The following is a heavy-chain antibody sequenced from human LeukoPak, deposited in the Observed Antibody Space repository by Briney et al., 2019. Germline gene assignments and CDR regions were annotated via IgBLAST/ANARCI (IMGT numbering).Heavy chain of an antibody. V-gene: IGHV4-39*07. J-gene: IGHJ4*02. CDR1: GGSISGSSYN. D-gene: IGHD2-15*01. Sequence: SETLSLTCTVSGGSISGSSYNWGWICQPQGKGLEWIGNIYYRGSTQYNLSVKSRVTISVDTSKNQFSLKLTSVTAADTAVYYCTRDVGYQGYWGQGTLVTVSS. CDR3: TRDVGYQGY. CDR2: IYYRGST.